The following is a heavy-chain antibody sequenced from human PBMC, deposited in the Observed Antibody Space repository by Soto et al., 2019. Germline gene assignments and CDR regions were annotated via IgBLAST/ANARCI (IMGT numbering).Heavy chain of an antibody. D-gene: IGHD4-4*01. V-gene: IGHV4-30-2*01. CDR1: CGSISSGGYS. CDR2: IYHSGST. Sequence: QLQLQESGSGLVKPSQTLSLTCAVSCGSISSGGYSWSWIRQPPGKGLEWIGYIYHSGSTYYNPSLKSRVTISVDRSKNQFSLKLSSVTAADTAVYYCARVGRGNYVPVDYWGQGTLVTVSS. J-gene: IGHJ4*02. CDR3: ARVGRGNYVPVDY.